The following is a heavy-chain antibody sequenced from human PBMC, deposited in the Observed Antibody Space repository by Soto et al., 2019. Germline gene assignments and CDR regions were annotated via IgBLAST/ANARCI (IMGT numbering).Heavy chain of an antibody. CDR1: GFTFSSYA. D-gene: IGHD4-17*01. CDR2: ISYDGSNK. J-gene: IGHJ4*02. Sequence: GGSLRLSCAASGFTFSSYAMHWVRQAPGKGLEWVAVISYDGSNKYYADSVKGRFTISRDNSKNTLYLQMNSLRAEDTAVYYCARLYDYGSTYDYWGLGTLVTVS. CDR3: ARLYDYGSTYDY. V-gene: IGHV3-30-3*01.